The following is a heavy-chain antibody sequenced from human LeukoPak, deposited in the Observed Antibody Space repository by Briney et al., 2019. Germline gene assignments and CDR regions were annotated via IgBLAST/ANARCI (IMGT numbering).Heavy chain of an antibody. V-gene: IGHV3-20*01. J-gene: IGHJ3*02. CDR3: ARDSGIWFGTRDAFDI. Sequence: RPGGSLRLSGAASGFTFEDFGMTWVRQVPGKGLEWVSGINWNGVKTHYADSVNGRFTISRDNAKNTLYLEMNSLRVDDTGLYHCARDSGIWFGTRDAFDIWGQGTMVTVST. D-gene: IGHD3-10*01. CDR2: INWNGVKT. CDR1: GFTFEDFG.